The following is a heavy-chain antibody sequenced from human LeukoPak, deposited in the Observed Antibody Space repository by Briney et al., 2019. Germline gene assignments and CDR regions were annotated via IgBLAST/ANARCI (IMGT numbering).Heavy chain of an antibody. CDR2: IYTSGST. D-gene: IGHD6-6*01. CDR3: ARAGMAARRFWFDP. J-gene: IGHJ5*02. V-gene: IGHV4-61*02. Sequence: SQTLSLTCTVSGGSISSGSYYWSWIRQPAGKGLEWIGRIYTSGSTSYIPSLKSRVTISVDTSKNQFSLKLSSVTAADTAVYYCARAGMAARRFWFDPWGQGTLVTVSS. CDR1: GGSISSGSYY.